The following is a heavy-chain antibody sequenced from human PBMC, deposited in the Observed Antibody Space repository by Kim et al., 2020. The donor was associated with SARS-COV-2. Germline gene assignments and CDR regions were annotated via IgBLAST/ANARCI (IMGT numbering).Heavy chain of an antibody. CDR1: GFTFSSYG. CDR3: ARDGNKDDDSSGYYYVVDWYFDY. Sequence: GGSLRLSCAASGFTFSSYGMHWVRQAPGKGLEWVAVIWYDGSNKYYADSVKGRFTISRDNSKNTLYLQMNSLRAEDTAVYYCARDGNKDDDSSGYYYVVDWYFDYWGQGTLVTVSS. J-gene: IGHJ4*02. V-gene: IGHV3-33*01. CDR2: IWYDGSNK. D-gene: IGHD3-22*01.